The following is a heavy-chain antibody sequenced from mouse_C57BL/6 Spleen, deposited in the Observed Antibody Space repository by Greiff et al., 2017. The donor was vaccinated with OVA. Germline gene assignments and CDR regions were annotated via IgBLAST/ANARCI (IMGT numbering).Heavy chain of an antibody. J-gene: IGHJ4*01. CDR2: ISYSGST. CDR3: ARGGTGTFAMDY. CDR1: GYSITSGYD. Sequence: EVKVEESGPGMVKPSQSLSLTCTVTGYSITSGYDWHWIRHFPGNKLEWMGYISYSGSTNYNPSLKSRISITHDTSKNHFFLKLNSVTTEDTATYYCARGGTGTFAMDYWGQGTSVTVSS. D-gene: IGHD4-1*01. V-gene: IGHV3-1*01.